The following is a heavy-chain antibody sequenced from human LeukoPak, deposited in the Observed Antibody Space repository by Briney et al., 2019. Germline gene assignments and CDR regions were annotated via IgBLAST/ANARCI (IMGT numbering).Heavy chain of an antibody. CDR3: ARGDYGDY. V-gene: IGHV3-33*01. Sequence: PGGSLRLSCAASGFTFSSYGMHWVRQAPGKGLEWVAFISYDGNNKYYADSVKGRFTISRDNSKNTLYLQMNSLRAEDTAVYYCARGDYGDYWGQGTLVTVSS. CDR1: GFTFSSYG. CDR2: ISYDGNNK. J-gene: IGHJ4*02. D-gene: IGHD4-17*01.